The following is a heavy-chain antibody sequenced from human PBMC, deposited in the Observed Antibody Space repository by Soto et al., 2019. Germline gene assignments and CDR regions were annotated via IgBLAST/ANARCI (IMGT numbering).Heavy chain of an antibody. CDR1: GYSFTSYW. D-gene: IGHD3-22*01. V-gene: IGHV5-51*01. CDR2: IYPGDSDT. CDR3: ARQRPGYYDSSGYYRGPYYFDY. J-gene: IGHJ4*02. Sequence: PGESLKISCKGSGYSFTSYWIGWVRQMPGKGLEWMGIIYPGDSDTRYSPSFQGQVTISADKSISTAYLQWSSLKASDTAMYYCARQRPGYYDSSGYYRGPYYFDYWGQGTLVTVS.